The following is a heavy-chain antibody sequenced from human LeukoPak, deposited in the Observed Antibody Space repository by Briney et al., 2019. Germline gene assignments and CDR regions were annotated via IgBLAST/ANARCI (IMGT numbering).Heavy chain of an antibody. CDR3: AKDQRAYYDFWSGYYQGAFDI. Sequence: GGSLRLSCAASGFTFSSYGMHWVRQAPGKGLEWVAFIRYDGSNKYYADSVKGRFTISRDNSKNTLYLQMNSLRAEDTAVYYCAKDQRAYYDFWSGYYQGAFDIWGQGTMVTVSS. CDR2: IRYDGSNK. V-gene: IGHV3-30*02. CDR1: GFTFSSYG. J-gene: IGHJ3*02. D-gene: IGHD3-3*01.